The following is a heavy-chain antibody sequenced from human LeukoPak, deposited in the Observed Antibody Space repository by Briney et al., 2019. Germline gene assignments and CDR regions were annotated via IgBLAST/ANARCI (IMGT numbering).Heavy chain of an antibody. CDR1: GYTFTNYA. V-gene: IGHV1-69*04. D-gene: IGHD3-22*01. Sequence: ASVKVSCKASGYTFTNYAITWVRQAPGQGLEWMGRIIPILGIANYAQKFQGRVTITADKSTSTAYMELSSLRSEDTAVYYCARWDYYDSGRGFDYWGQGTLVTVSS. J-gene: IGHJ4*02. CDR2: IIPILGIA. CDR3: ARWDYYDSGRGFDY.